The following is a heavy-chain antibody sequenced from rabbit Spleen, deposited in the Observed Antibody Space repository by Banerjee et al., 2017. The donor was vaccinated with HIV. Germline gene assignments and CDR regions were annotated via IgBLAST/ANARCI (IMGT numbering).Heavy chain of an antibody. D-gene: IGHD5-1*01. Sequence: QSLEESGGDLVKPGASLTVTCTASGFSFSSSYYMCWVRQAPGKGLEWIACIAGSSSGISSYGRCTNAQFSISKASSPTVSLTVADLAADFSATSFCAWNGNNRFSCYGMDLWGPGTLVTVS. CDR3: AWNGNNRFSCYGMDL. J-gene: IGHJ6*01. CDR1: GFSFSSSYY. CDR2: IAGSSSGIS. V-gene: IGHV1S40*01.